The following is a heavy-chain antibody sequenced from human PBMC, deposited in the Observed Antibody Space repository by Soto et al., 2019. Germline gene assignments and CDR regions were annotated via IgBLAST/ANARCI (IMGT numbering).Heavy chain of an antibody. J-gene: IGHJ5*02. CDR3: ALLADFWSGFSGSWFDP. CDR1: GGSFSGYY. Sequence: SATLSLTCAVYGGSFSGYYWSWIRQPPGKGLEWIGEINHSGSTNYNPSLKSRVTISVDTSKNQFSLKLSSVTAADTAVYYCALLADFWSGFSGSWFDPWGQGTLVTVS. V-gene: IGHV4-34*01. D-gene: IGHD3-3*01. CDR2: INHSGST.